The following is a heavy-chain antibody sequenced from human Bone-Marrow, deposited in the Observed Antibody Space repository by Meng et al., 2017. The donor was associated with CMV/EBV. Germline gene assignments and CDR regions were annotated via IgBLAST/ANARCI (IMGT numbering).Heavy chain of an antibody. CDR3: ARDPKRGLGSYHE. CDR1: GGSISSYY. D-gene: IGHD3-16*02. J-gene: IGHJ4*02. V-gene: IGHV3-7*01. Sequence: ETLSLTCTVSGGSISSYYWSWIRQPPGKGLEWVANIKQDGSEKYYVDSVKGRFTISRDNAKNSLYLQMNSLRAEDTAVYYCARDPKRGLGSYHEWGQGTLVTVS. CDR2: IKQDGSEK.